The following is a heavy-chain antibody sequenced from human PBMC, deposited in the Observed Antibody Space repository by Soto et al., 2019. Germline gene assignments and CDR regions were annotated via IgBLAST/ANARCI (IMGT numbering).Heavy chain of an antibody. D-gene: IGHD4-17*01. CDR3: AHRTTTVTWWFYP. Sequence: QITLKESGPTLVKPTQTLTLTYSFSGFSLTTSGVGVGSIRQPPEMALEWLALIYWDDDKRYSPSLQGRLTIPKDTSKNQVVLTMTNMDPADTATYFCAHRTTTVTWWFYPWGQGTLVTVAS. J-gene: IGHJ5*02. CDR1: GFSLTTSGVG. CDR2: IYWDDDK. V-gene: IGHV2-5*02.